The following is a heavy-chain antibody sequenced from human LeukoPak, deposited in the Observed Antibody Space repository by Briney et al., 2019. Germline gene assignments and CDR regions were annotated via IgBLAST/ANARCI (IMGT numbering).Heavy chain of an antibody. D-gene: IGHD3-10*01. CDR1: GGSISSYY. CDR3: ARDRYYYGSGSFLAFDI. CDR2: IYYSGST. J-gene: IGHJ3*02. V-gene: IGHV4-59*12. Sequence: SETLSLTCTVSGGSISSYYWSWIRQPPGKGLEWIGYIYYSGSTNYNPSLKSRVTISVDTSKNQFSLKLSSVTAADTAVYYCARDRYYYGSGSFLAFDIWGQGTMVTVSS.